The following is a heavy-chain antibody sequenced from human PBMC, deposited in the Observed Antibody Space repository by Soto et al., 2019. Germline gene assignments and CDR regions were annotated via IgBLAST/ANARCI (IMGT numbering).Heavy chain of an antibody. CDR1: GFSLSTSGVG. CDR3: AHDGVAPGLFDY. V-gene: IGHV2-5*02. J-gene: IGHJ4*02. Sequence: SAPTPVYPTQTLTLTCTFSGFSLSTSGVGVGWIRQPPGKALEWLALIYWDDDKRYSPSLKSRLTITKDTSKNQVVLTMTNMDPVDTATYYCAHDGVAPGLFDYWGQGTLVTVSS. D-gene: IGHD3-3*01. CDR2: IYWDDDK.